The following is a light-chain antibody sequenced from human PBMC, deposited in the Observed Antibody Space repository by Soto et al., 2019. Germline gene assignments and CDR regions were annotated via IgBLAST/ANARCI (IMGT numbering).Light chain of an antibody. V-gene: IGLV2-14*01. CDR3: SSYTSGSTLL. Sequence: QSALTQPASVSGSPGQSITISCTGTSSDVGGYNYVSWYQQHPGKAPKLMIYEVSKRPSGVSNRFSGSKSGNTASLTISGLQAEDEADYYCSSYTSGSTLLFGGGTKVHRP. CDR2: EVS. J-gene: IGLJ2*01. CDR1: SSDVGGYNY.